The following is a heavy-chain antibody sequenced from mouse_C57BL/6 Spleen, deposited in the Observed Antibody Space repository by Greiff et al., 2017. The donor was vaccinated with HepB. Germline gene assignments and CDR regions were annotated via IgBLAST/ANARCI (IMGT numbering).Heavy chain of an antibody. CDR2: IYPGDGDT. Sequence: QVQLQQSGPELVKPGASVKISCKASGYAFSSSWMNWVKQRPGKGLEWIGRIYPGDGDTNYNGKFKGKATLTADKSSSTAYMQLSSLTSEDSAVYFWAREGFITTVVAPRPYAMDYWGQGTSVTVSS. CDR3: AREGFITTVVAPRPYAMDY. CDR1: GYAFSSSW. V-gene: IGHV1-82*01. D-gene: IGHD1-1*01. J-gene: IGHJ4*01.